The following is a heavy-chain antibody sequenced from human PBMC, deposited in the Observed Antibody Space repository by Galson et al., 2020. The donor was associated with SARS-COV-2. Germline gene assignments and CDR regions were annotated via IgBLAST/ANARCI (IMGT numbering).Heavy chain of an antibody. Sequence: ASVKVSCKASGYTFTGYYMHWVRQAPGQGLEWMGWINPNSGGTNYAQKFQGWVTMTRDTSISTAYMELSRLRSDDTAVYYCARDIGIYDSSGYSAFDIWGQGTMVTVSS. CDR3: ARDIGIYDSSGYSAFDI. CDR1: GYTFTGYY. V-gene: IGHV1-2*04. D-gene: IGHD3-22*01. J-gene: IGHJ3*02. CDR2: INPNSGGT.